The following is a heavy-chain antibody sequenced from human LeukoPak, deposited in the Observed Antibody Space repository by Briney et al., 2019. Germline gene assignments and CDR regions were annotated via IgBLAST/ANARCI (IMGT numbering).Heavy chain of an antibody. D-gene: IGHD3-9*01. J-gene: IGHJ4*02. V-gene: IGHV4-4*02. Sequence: PSETLSLTCGVSGGSITNTNYWTWVRQPPGKGLEWIGEVNLQGSTNYNPSLKSRVTISVDTSKNQFSLKLSSVTAADTAVYYCARHLSYDILTGFGWDAGFDYWGQGTLVTVSS. CDR3: ARHLSYDILTGFGWDAGFDY. CDR1: GGSITNTNY. CDR2: VNLQGST.